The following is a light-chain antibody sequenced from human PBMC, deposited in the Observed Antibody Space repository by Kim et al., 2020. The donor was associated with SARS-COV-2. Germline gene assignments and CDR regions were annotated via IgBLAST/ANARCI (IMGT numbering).Light chain of an antibody. CDR3: QQYDNTRT. Sequence: DIQMTQSPSSLSASVGDRVTITCRASQSISTYLNWYQQKPGKAPKLLIYGASNLPSGVPSRFSGSGSGTDFTLTISSLQPDDFASYYCQQYDNTRTFGQGTKVDIK. J-gene: IGKJ1*01. CDR1: QSISTY. CDR2: GAS. V-gene: IGKV1-39*01.